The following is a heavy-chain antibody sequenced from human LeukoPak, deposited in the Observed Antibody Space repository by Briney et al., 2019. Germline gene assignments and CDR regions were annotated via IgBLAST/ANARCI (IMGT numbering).Heavy chain of an antibody. J-gene: IGHJ4*02. Sequence: GGSLRLSCAASGFTVSSNYMSWVRQAPGKGLEWVSVIYSGGSTYYADSVKGRFTISRDNSKNTLYLQMNSLRAEDTAVYYCAREIVGATTSYYFDYGGQGTLVTVS. CDR1: GFTVSSNY. D-gene: IGHD1-26*01. V-gene: IGHV3-66*01. CDR2: IYSGGST. CDR3: AREIVGATTSYYFDY.